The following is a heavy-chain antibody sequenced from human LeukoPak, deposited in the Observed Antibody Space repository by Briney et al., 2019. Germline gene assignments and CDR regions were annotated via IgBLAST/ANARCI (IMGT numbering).Heavy chain of an antibody. CDR3: ARRRGVAARPGAFDI. J-gene: IGHJ3*02. V-gene: IGHV4-4*09. Sequence: SETLSLTCAVSGGSISSYYWSWIGEPPGKGLGWFGYISTSGSTKYNPSLKSRVTISVATTKNQFHLKLSSVTAADTAVYYCARRRGVAARPGAFDIWGQGTMVTVSS. CDR1: GGSISSYY. CDR2: ISTSGST. D-gene: IGHD6-6*01.